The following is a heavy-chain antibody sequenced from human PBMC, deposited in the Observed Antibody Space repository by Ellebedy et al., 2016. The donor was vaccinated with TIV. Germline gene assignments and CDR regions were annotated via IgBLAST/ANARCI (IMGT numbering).Heavy chain of an antibody. D-gene: IGHD3-10*01. CDR3: ARGRYGSGSHAFDV. CDR1: LYSFTGYY. J-gene: IGHJ3*01. V-gene: IGHV1-2*02. Sequence: ASVKVSXXASLYSFTGYYLHWVRQAPGQGLEWVGWINPNSGGTSYAQNFQGGVTMTRDTSISTAYMELSSLGSDVTAVYYCARGRYGSGSHAFDVWGQGTMVSVSS. CDR2: INPNSGGT.